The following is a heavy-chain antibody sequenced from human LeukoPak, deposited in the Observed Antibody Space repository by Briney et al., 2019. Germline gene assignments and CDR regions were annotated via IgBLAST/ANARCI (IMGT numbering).Heavy chain of an antibody. J-gene: IGHJ2*01. CDR2: ISASGGST. CDR3: AKAANEKTANVTAARSYWYFDL. CDR1: GFTFSSSA. V-gene: IGHV3-23*01. Sequence: GGSLRLSCAASGFTFSSSAMSWVRQVPGKGLEWVSGISASGGSTYYADSVKGRFTIFRDNSKNTLYLQMNSLRAEDSAVYYCAKAANEKTANVTAARSYWYFDLWGRGTLITVSS. D-gene: IGHD6-13*01.